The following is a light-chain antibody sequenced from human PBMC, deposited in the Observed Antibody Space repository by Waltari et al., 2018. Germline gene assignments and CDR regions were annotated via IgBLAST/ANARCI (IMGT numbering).Light chain of an antibody. Sequence: SALTQPRSVSGSPGQSVTISCTGTTSDVGGYNYVSWYQHHPGKAPKLMIFDVTQRPPGVPDRFSGSKYANTASLTISGLQAEDEADYYCCSFAGTYTWVFGGGTKVTVL. CDR2: DVT. J-gene: IGLJ3*02. CDR1: TSDVGGYNY. CDR3: CSFAGTYTWV. V-gene: IGLV2-11*01.